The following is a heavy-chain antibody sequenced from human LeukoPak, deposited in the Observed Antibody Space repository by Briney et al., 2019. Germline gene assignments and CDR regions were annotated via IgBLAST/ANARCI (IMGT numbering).Heavy chain of an antibody. J-gene: IGHJ4*02. D-gene: IGHD2-15*01. CDR2: IIPIFGTA. CDR3: ATGYCSGGTCPWPY. V-gene: IGHV1-69*06. CDR1: GDSFSSYA. Sequence: GASVKVSCKASGDSFSSYATSWVRQAPGQGLEWMGGIIPIFGTANHAQKLQGRVTITADKSTSTAYMELSSLRSEDTAVYYCATGYCSGGTCPWPYWGQGTLVPVSS.